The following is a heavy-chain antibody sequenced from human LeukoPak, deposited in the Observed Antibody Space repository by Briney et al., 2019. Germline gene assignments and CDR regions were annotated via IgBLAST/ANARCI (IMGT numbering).Heavy chain of an antibody. D-gene: IGHD3-22*01. J-gene: IGHJ5*02. CDR3: ARDSSGTFDP. CDR2: IIPIFGIA. Sequence: GASVKVSCKASGGIFSSYAISWVRQAPGQGLEWMGRIIPIFGIANYAQKFQGRVTITADKSTSTAYMELSSLRSEDTAVYYCARDSSGTFDPWGQGTLVTVSS. V-gene: IGHV1-69*04. CDR1: GGIFSSYA.